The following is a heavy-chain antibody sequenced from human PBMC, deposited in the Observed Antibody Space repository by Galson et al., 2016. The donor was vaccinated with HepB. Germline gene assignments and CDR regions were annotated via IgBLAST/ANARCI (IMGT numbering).Heavy chain of an antibody. CDR1: EFTFSRYG. D-gene: IGHD6-19*01. V-gene: IGHV3-30*18. CDR3: AKELMPVAGTWSFDI. Sequence: SLRLSCAASAASEFTFSRYGMHWVRQAPGKGLEWLAVISYDGLVQYHADSVRGRFTLSRDNSRNTVYLQVNSLRPEDTAVYYCAKELMPVAGTWSFDILGQGTMVTVSS. J-gene: IGHJ3*02. CDR2: ISYDGLVQ.